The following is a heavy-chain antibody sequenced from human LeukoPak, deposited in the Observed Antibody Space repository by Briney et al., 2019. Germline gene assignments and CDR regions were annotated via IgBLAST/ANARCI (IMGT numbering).Heavy chain of an antibody. V-gene: IGHV1-2*02. CDR3: ARDSDPTYYFDSGPYHAY. CDR2: INPNSGDT. J-gene: IGHJ4*02. CDR1: GYTFTGYF. D-gene: IGHD3-10*01. Sequence: ASVEVSCKASGYTFTGYFMRWVRQAPGQGLEWMGWINPNSGDTNYAQKFQGRVTMTRDTSISTAYMELSRLRSDDTAVYYCARDSDPTYYFDSGPYHAYWGQGTLVTVSS.